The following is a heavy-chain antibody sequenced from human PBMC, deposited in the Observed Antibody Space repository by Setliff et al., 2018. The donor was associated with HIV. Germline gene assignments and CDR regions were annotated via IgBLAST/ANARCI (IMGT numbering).Heavy chain of an antibody. CDR2: ISPDNGNR. CDR1: GYTFTDYF. J-gene: IGHJ4*02. D-gene: IGHD1-1*01. Sequence: GASVKVSCKSSGYTFTDYFMHWVRQAPGQGLEWMGWISPDNGNRRILRRFQGRVTMTRDTSINTAYMELSGLTSDGTAVYYCARQLSNSFDYWGQGTLVTVSS. V-gene: IGHV1-2*02. CDR3: ARQLSNSFDY.